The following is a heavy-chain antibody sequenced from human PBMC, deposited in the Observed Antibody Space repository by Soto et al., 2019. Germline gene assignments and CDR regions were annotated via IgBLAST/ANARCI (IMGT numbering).Heavy chain of an antibody. CDR2: TYHGGIN. J-gene: IGHJ5*02. CDR1: GGSISSGGHS. V-gene: IGHV4-30-2*01. CDR3: ARKQKGRNWFDP. Sequence: QLQLQESGSGLVESSQTLSLTCAVSGGSISSGGHSWSWIRQPPGKGLEWIGYTYHGGINYYNPSLKSRATISVDRSRNRISLTRSSVTATDTAVYYCARKQKGRNWFDPWGQGAQVTVYS.